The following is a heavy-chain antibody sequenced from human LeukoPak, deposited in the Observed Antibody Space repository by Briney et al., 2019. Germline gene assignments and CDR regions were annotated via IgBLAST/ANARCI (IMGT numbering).Heavy chain of an antibody. CDR1: DDSISSWY. V-gene: IGHV4-4*07. Sequence: LETLSLTCTVSDDSISSWYWSWIRQPAGKGLEWIGQIYISGSTNYNPSLNGRVSMSLDTSKSQFSLVMSSVTAADTAIYYCAGRGANTGWSFDYWGQGTLVTVS. J-gene: IGHJ4*02. D-gene: IGHD6-19*01. CDR2: IYISGST. CDR3: AGRGANTGWSFDY.